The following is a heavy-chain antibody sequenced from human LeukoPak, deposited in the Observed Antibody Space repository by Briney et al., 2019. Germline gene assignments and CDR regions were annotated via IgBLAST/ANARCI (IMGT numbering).Heavy chain of an antibody. J-gene: IGHJ4*02. CDR1: GGSISSSSYY. CDR2: IYYRGIT. Sequence: SETLSLTCTVSGGSISSSSYYWGWIRQPPGKGLEWIGSIYYRGITYYNPSLKSRVTISVDTSKNQFSLKLSSETAGDTAVYYCARGEFTIPKTYYFDYWGQGTLVTVSS. D-gene: IGHD3-10*01. CDR3: ARGEFTIPKTYYFDY. V-gene: IGHV4-39*01.